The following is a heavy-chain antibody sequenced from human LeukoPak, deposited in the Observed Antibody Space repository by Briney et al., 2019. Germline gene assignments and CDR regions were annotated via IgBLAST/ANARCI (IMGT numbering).Heavy chain of an antibody. Sequence: KPSETLSLTCTVSGGSISSYYWSWIRQPPGKGLECIGYIYYSGSTNYNPSLKSRVTISVDTSKNQFSLKLSSVTAADTAVYYCARHGAYSSSDYWGQGTLVTVSS. J-gene: IGHJ4*02. V-gene: IGHV4-59*08. CDR3: ARHGAYSSSDY. CDR1: GGSISSYY. CDR2: IYYSGST. D-gene: IGHD6-13*01.